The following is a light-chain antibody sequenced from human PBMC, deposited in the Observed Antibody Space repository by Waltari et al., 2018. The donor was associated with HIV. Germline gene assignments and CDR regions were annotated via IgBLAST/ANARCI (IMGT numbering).Light chain of an antibody. Sequence: DIQMTQSPSSLSASVGDRVTITCRASQNINTYLNWYQQKRGSAPKLLIYTASSLQSGVPSRFSGSGSGTDFTFTINSLQPEDFAVYYCQQYGSSRTFGQGTKVEIK. CDR1: QNINTY. CDR2: TAS. V-gene: IGKV1-39*01. J-gene: IGKJ1*01. CDR3: QQYGSSRT.